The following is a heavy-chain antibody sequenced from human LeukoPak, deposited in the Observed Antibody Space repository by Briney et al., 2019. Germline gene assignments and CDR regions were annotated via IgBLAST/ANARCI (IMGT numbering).Heavy chain of an antibody. CDR1: GDSVSSSSAA. J-gene: IGHJ4*02. CDR3: ARGPRMGIIDY. CDR2: TYYRSKWYN. V-gene: IGHV6-1*01. Sequence: SETLSLTCAISGDSVSSSSAAWNWIRQPPSRGLEWLGRTYYRSKWYNDYAVSVRGRITINPDTSKNQFSPQLNSVTPEDTAVYYCARGPRMGIIDYWGQGTLVTVSS. D-gene: IGHD7-27*01.